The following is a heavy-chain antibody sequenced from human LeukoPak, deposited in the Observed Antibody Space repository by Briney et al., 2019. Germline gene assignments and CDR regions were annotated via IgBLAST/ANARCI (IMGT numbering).Heavy chain of an antibody. CDR1: GFTFSSYE. J-gene: IGHJ4*02. Sequence: GGSLRLSCAASGFTFSSYEMIWVRQAPGKGLEWLSYISTGGSTTYYADSVKGRFTTSGDNAKSSLYLQMNGLRAEDTAVYYCVRETGGTYREFDYWGQGTLVTVSS. CDR3: VRETGGTYREFDY. V-gene: IGHV3-48*03. CDR2: ISTGGSTT. D-gene: IGHD1-26*01.